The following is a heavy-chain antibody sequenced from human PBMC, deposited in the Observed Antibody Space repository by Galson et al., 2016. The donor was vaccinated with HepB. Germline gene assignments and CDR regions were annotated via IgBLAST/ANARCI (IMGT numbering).Heavy chain of an antibody. CDR1: GFIFSSYS. Sequence: SLRLSCAASGFIFSSYSMNWVRQAPGKGLEWVSFISITSSYKYYADSLKGRVTIPRDNAKNSLYLQMNSLRAEDTAVYYCARPPEGDRRYFDLWGRGTLVTVSS. V-gene: IGHV3-21*01. D-gene: IGHD3-16*01. CDR3: ARPPEGDRRYFDL. J-gene: IGHJ2*01. CDR2: ISITSSYK.